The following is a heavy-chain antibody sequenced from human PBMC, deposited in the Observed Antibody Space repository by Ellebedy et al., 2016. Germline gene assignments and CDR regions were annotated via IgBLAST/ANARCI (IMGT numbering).Heavy chain of an antibody. D-gene: IGHD2-2*01. CDR2: IRSKAYGGTT. Sequence: GGSLRLSXTASGFTFGDYAMSWFRQAPGKGLEWVGFIRSKAYGGTTEYAASVKGRFTISRDDSKSIAYLQMNSLKTEDTAVYYCTRFSLYCSSTSCYLRDLFDYWGQGTLVTVSS. V-gene: IGHV3-49*03. J-gene: IGHJ4*02. CDR3: TRFSLYCSSTSCYLRDLFDY. CDR1: GFTFGDYA.